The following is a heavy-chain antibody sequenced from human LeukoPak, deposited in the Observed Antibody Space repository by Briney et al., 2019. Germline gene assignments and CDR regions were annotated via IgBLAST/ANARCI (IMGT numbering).Heavy chain of an antibody. V-gene: IGHV3-15*01. Sequence: GGSLRLSCAASGFTFSNAWMSWVRQAPGKGLEWVGRIKSKTDGGTTDYAAPVKGRFTISRDDSKNTLYLQMNSLKTEDTAVYYCTLWGDGGYDYYLDYWGQGTLVTVSS. J-gene: IGHJ4*02. D-gene: IGHD5-12*01. CDR3: TLWGDGGYDYYLDY. CDR2: IKSKTDGGTT. CDR1: GFTFSNAW.